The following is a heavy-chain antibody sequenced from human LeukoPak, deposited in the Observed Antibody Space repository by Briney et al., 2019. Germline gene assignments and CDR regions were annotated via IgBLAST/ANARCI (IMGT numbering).Heavy chain of an antibody. V-gene: IGHV4-39*01. Sequence: PSETLSLICIVSGGSIRSNTNFWGWDSSNYWGWIRQPPGKGLEWIGSIHFRGPTYYSPSLHSRIIISVDPSKNRFSLELTSVTATDTALYYCARQRDTASVGAFDIWGQGTMVTVSS. CDR1: GGSIRSNTNFWGWDSSNY. CDR2: IHFRGPT. J-gene: IGHJ3*02. CDR3: ARQRDTASVGAFDI. D-gene: IGHD5-18*01.